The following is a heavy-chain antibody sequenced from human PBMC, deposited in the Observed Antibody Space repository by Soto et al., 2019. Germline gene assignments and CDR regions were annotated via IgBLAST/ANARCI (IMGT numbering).Heavy chain of an antibody. J-gene: IGHJ5*02. D-gene: IGHD7-27*01. CDR2: INHSGST. V-gene: IGHV4-34*01. CDR1: GGSFSGYY. CDR3: ARGWVNWFDP. Sequence: LSLTCAVYGGSFSGYYWSWIRQPPGKGLEWIGEINHSGSTNYNPSLKSRVTISVDTSKNQFSLKLSSVTAADTAVYYCARGWVNWFDPWGQGTLVTVSS.